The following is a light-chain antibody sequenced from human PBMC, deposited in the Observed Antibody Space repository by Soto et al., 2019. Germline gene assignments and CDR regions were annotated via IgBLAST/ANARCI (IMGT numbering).Light chain of an antibody. CDR2: DAS. Sequence: DLQMTHSPSTLAASVVDIVTITCRASQSISSWLAWYQQKPGKTPKLLIYDASSLESGVPSRFSGSGSGTEFTLTISSLQPDDFATYYCQQYNSYSWTFGQGTKVDIK. CDR3: QQYNSYSWT. V-gene: IGKV1-5*01. CDR1: QSISSW. J-gene: IGKJ1*01.